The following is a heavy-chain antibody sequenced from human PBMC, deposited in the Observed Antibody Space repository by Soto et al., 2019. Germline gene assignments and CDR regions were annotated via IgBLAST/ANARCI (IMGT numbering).Heavy chain of an antibody. D-gene: IGHD2-2*01. CDR3: SLGYCSSTSCHYVPGSLAD. Sequence: WASVKVSCKASGGAFSSYTISWVRQAPGQGLEWMGRIIPILGIANYAQKFQGRVTITADKSTSTAYMELSSLRSEDTAVYYCSLGYCSSTSCHYVPGSLADWAQRNLVTVSS. J-gene: IGHJ4*02. V-gene: IGHV1-69*02. CDR1: GGAFSSYT. CDR2: IIPILGIA.